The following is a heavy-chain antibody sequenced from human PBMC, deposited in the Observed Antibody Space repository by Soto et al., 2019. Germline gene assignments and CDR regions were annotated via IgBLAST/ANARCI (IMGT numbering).Heavy chain of an antibody. Sequence: GASVKVSCKASGYTFTGYYMHWVRQAPGQGLEWMGWINPNSGGTNYAQKFQGRVTMTRDTSISTAYMELSRLGSDDTAVYYCARDLQDLSGSYYYYYYGMDVWGQGTTVTVSS. CDR3: ARDLQDLSGSYYYYYYGMDV. V-gene: IGHV1-2*02. D-gene: IGHD1-26*01. CDR1: GYTFTGYY. CDR2: INPNSGGT. J-gene: IGHJ6*02.